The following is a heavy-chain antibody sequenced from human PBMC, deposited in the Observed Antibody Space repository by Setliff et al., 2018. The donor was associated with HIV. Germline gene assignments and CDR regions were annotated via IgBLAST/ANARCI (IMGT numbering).Heavy chain of an antibody. V-gene: IGHV4-59*11. J-gene: IGHJ5*02. CDR2: FFHTGSI. CDR1: GGSINSHY. D-gene: IGHD3-10*01. CDR3: GRGWFDP. Sequence: SETLSLTCTVSGGSINSHYWSWIRQPPGKGLEWIGTFFHTGSISYNPSLRSRVTMSVDTSENLFSLRLIFVTAADTGVYYCGRGWFDPWGQGTLVTVSS.